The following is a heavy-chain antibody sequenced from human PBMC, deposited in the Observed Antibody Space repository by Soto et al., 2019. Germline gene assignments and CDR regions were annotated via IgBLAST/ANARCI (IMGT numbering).Heavy chain of an antibody. CDR1: GGTFSSYA. CDR3: ADGSGIYGRYYYYYGMDV. Sequence: QVQLVQSGAEVKKPGSSVKVSCKASGGTFSSYAISWVRQAPGQGLEWMGGIIPIFGTANYAQKFQGRVTITADESTSTAYMELSSLRSEDTAVYYCADGSGIYGRYYYYYGMDVWGQGTTVTVSS. V-gene: IGHV1-69*01. J-gene: IGHJ6*02. D-gene: IGHD3-10*01. CDR2: IIPIFGTA.